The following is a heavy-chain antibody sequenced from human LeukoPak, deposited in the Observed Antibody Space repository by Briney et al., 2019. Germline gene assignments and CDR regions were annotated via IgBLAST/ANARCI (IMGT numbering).Heavy chain of an antibody. V-gene: IGHV3-21*04. Sequence: PGGSLRLSCAASGFTFISYSMNWVCQAPGKGLEWVSSISNSSPNIYYADSVKGRFTISRDNYKNTLYLQMNSLRAEDTAVYYCAKRRGDCSNGQGCGDSWGQGTLVTVSS. CDR2: ISNSSPNI. J-gene: IGHJ4*02. D-gene: IGHD2-8*01. CDR3: AKRRGDCSNGQGCGDS. CDR1: GFTFISYS.